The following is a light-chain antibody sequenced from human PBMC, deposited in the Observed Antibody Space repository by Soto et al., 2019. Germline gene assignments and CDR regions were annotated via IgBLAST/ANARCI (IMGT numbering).Light chain of an antibody. J-gene: IGKJ1*01. Sequence: EKVMTQSPATLSVSPGERATLSCRASQSVNSNLAWYQQKPGQAPRLLIYGASTRATGIPARFSGSGSGTEFTLTISRLQSEDFAVYYGQQYNNWPRTFGQGTKVEIK. V-gene: IGKV3-15*01. CDR2: GAS. CDR3: QQYNNWPRT. CDR1: QSVNSN.